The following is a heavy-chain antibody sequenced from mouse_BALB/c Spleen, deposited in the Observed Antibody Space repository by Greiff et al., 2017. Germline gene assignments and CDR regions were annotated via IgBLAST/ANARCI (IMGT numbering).Heavy chain of an antibody. D-gene: IGHD1-1*01. Sequence: QVQLKESAAELARPGASVKMSCKASGYTFTSYTMHWVKQRPGQGLEWIGYINPSSGYTEYNQKFKDKTTLTADKSSSTAYMQLSSLTSEDSAVYYCARYYGSSFDYWGQGTTLTVSS. CDR1: GYTFTSYT. V-gene: IGHV1-4*02. J-gene: IGHJ2*01. CDR2: INPSSGYT. CDR3: ARYYGSSFDY.